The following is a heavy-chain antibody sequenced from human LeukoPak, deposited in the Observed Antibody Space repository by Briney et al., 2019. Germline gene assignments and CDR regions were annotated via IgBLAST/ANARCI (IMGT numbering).Heavy chain of an antibody. J-gene: IGHJ4*02. CDR2: TYYRSKWYN. CDR1: GDSVSSNSAA. D-gene: IGHD3-16*02. Sequence: SQTLSLTCALSGDSVSSNSAAWNWIRQSPSRGLEWLGRTYYRSKWYNDYAVSVKSRITINPDTSKNQFSLQLNSVTPEDTAVYYCARGMTYYDYVWGSYRPLRYYFDYWGQGTLVTVSS. V-gene: IGHV6-1*01. CDR3: ARGMTYYDYVWGSYRPLRYYFDY.